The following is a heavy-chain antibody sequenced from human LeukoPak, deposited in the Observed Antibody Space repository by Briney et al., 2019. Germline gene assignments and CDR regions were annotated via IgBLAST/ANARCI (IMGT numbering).Heavy chain of an antibody. V-gene: IGHV1-69*13. CDR1: GDTFSNYG. CDR2: ITPIFHTP. D-gene: IGHD1-1*01. CDR3: AREDWNPPYYYYGMGV. J-gene: IGHJ6*02. Sequence: SVKVSCKASGDTFSNYGINWVRQAPGQGLEWMGGITPIFHTPNYARKFQGRVTISADESTTTAYMELSSLRSEDTAVYYCAREDWNPPYYYYGMGVWGQGTMVTVSS.